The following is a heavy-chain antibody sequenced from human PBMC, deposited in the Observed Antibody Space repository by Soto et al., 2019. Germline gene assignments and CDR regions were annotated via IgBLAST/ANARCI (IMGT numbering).Heavy chain of an antibody. J-gene: IGHJ5*02. D-gene: IGHD3-3*01. CDR3: AIAKSDDYDFWSGYYLGDNWFDP. CDR2: MNPNSGNT. V-gene: IGHV1-8*01. CDR1: GYTFTSYD. Sequence: ASVKVSCKASGYTFTSYDINWVRRATGQGLEWMGWMNPNSGNTGYAQKFQGRVTMTRNTSISTAYMELSSLRPEDTAVYYCAIAKSDDYDFWSGYYLGDNWFDPWGQGTLVTVSS.